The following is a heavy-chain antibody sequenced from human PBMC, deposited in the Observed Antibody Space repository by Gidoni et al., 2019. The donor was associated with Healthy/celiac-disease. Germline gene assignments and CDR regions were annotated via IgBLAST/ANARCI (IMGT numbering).Heavy chain of an antibody. CDR1: GYTFTSYD. D-gene: IGHD6-25*01. V-gene: IGHV1-8*01. J-gene: IGHJ4*02. CDR2: MNPNSGNT. Sequence: QVQLVQSGAEVKQPGASVKVSCTASGYTFTSYDINWVRQATGQGLEWMGWMNPNSGNTGYAQKFQGRVTMTRNTSISTAYMELSSLRSEDTAVYYCACTIERRQPPDYWGQGTLVTVSS. CDR3: ACTIERRQPPDY.